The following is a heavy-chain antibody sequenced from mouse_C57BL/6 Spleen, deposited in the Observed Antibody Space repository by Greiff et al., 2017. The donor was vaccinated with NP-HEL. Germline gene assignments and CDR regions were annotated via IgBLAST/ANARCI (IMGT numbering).Heavy chain of an antibody. CDR1: GFNIKNTY. V-gene: IGHV14-3*01. D-gene: IGHD1-1*01. Sequence: EVQLQESVAELVRPGASVKLSCTASGFNIKNTYMHWVKQRPEQGLEWIGRIDPANGNTKYAPKFQGKATITADTSSNTAYLQLSSLTSEDTAIYYCALITTVVAPNWYFDVWGTGTTVTVSS. CDR2: IDPANGNT. J-gene: IGHJ1*03. CDR3: ALITTVVAPNWYFDV.